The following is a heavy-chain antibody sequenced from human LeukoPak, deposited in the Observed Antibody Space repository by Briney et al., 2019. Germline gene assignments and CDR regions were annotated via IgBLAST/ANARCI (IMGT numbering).Heavy chain of an antibody. D-gene: IGHD4-23*01. V-gene: IGHV4-31*03. CDR3: ARPVVTGPFLYFDY. CDR1: GGSISSGGYY. CDR2: IYYSGST. Sequence: SETLSLTCTVSGGSISSGGYYWSWIRQHPGKGLEWIGYIYYSGSTYYNPSLKSRVTISVDTSKNQFSLKLSSVTAADTAVYYCARPVVTGPFLYFDYWGQGTLVTVSS. J-gene: IGHJ4*02.